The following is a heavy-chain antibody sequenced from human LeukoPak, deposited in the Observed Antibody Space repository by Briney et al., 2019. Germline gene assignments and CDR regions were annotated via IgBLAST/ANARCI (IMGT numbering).Heavy chain of an antibody. Sequence: ASVKVSCEASGYTVTDYYMHCVRHALGQGFERMGGINPNDGDTNYAQTFQGRLTTTRDTTISTAHMAVSRLRSDDTAVYYCARANFLYCSSSTCLFDYWGQGTLVTVSS. CDR3: ARANFLYCSSSTCLFDY. CDR2: INPNDGDT. D-gene: IGHD2-2*01. J-gene: IGHJ4*02. V-gene: IGHV1-2*02. CDR1: GYTVTDYY.